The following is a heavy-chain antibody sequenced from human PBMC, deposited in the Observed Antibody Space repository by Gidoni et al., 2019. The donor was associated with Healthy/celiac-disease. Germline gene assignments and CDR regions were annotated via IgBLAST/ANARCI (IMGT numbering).Heavy chain of an antibody. D-gene: IGHD1-26*01. Sequence: QVQLVEYGVGGVQPGRSLRLPCAASGFPVSSYGMQWVRQAPGKGLGWVAVISYDGSNKYYADSVKGRFTISRDNSKNTLYLQMNSLRAEDTAVYYCAKARGSGSCLDYWGQGTLVTVSS. CDR2: ISYDGSNK. CDR3: AKARGSGSCLDY. J-gene: IGHJ4*02. V-gene: IGHV3-30*18. CDR1: GFPVSSYG.